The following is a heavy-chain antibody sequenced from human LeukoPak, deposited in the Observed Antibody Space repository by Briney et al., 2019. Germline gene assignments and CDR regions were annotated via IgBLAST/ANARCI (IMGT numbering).Heavy chain of an antibody. CDR3: ARGQGTTVPQVDTNCTDT. Sequence: SEALSLTRAVYLDSLTNYSWKWIRPTLGRGGEWVGEVNERGGTKNNPSLLCRGILPVHTSKHQFSLMFISVTAADRAVDYFARGQGTTVPQVDTNCTDTWGQRALVTVSS. J-gene: IGHJ5*02. V-gene: IGHV4-34*04. CDR1: LDSLTNYS. D-gene: IGHD1-1*01. CDR2: VNERGGT.